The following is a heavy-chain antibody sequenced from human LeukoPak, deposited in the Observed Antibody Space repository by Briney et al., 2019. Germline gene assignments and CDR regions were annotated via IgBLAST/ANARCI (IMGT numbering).Heavy chain of an antibody. V-gene: IGHV3-7*04. Sequence: PGGSLRLSCAASGFTFSSFWMTWVRQAPGKGLEWVANINQDGSNKYYVDSVKGRFTISRDNPKNSLFLLMNGLRAEDTAVYYCAKEGPYCGGDCYGVFDYWGQGTLVTVSS. CDR3: AKEGPYCGGDCYGVFDY. D-gene: IGHD2-21*02. CDR2: INQDGSNK. J-gene: IGHJ4*02. CDR1: GFTFSSFW.